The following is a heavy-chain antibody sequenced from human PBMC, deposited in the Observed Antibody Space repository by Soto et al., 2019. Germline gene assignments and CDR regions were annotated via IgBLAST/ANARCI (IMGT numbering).Heavy chain of an antibody. CDR2: IYYSGST. CDR3: GRNWNHRPHIYS. CDR1: GGSISSYY. V-gene: IGHV4-59*08. J-gene: IGHJ5*01. Sequence: PSETLSLTCTVSGGSISSYYWSWIRQRPGKGLEWIGYIYYSGSTNYNPSLKSRVTISVDTSKNQFSLKLSSVTAADTAVYYCGRNWNHRPHIYSRARGSSVPVSA. D-gene: IGHD1-1*01.